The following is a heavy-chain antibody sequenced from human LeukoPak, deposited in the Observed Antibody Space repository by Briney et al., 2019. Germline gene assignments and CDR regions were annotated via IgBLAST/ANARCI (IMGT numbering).Heavy chain of an antibody. CDR1: GYSISSGYY. CDR2: IYHSGST. CDR3: ARDADIGYCSGGSCPLDY. Sequence: SETLSLTCTVSGYSISSGYYWGWIRQPPGKGLEWIGSIYHSGSTYYNPSLKSRVTISVDTSKNQFSLKLSSVTAADTAVYYCARDADIGYCSGGSCPLDYWGQGTLVTVSS. J-gene: IGHJ4*02. D-gene: IGHD2-15*01. V-gene: IGHV4-38-2*02.